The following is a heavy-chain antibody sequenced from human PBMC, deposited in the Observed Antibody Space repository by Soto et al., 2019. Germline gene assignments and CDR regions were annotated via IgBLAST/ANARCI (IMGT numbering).Heavy chain of an antibody. D-gene: IGHD5-18*01. V-gene: IGHV3-33*01. CDR3: ARDRGYSYGYVYYYGMDV. J-gene: IGHJ6*02. CDR2: IWYDGSNK. CDR1: GFTFSSYG. Sequence: GGSLRLSCAASGFTFSSYGMHWVRQAPGKGLEWVAVIWYDGSNKYYADSVKGRFTISRDNSKNTLYLQMNSLRAEDTAVYYCARDRGYSYGYVYYYGMDVWGQGTTVTVSS.